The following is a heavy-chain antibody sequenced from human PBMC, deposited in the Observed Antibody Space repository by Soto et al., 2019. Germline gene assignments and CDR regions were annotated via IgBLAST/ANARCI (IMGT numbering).Heavy chain of an antibody. CDR2: VSDGGRT. J-gene: IGHJ6*02. CDR1: GASTYTYD. CDR3: AGYCSSSICREYHFFGLEV. Sequence: PSDTLSLICKVSGASTYTYDWGWIRQSPGQALEWIGYVSDGGRTNYNPSRSSCLTLSVDTYKKQVSLKLTSLGAADTATYLHAGYCSSSICREYHFFGLEVWGQGTTVSVSS. D-gene: IGHD2-2*01. V-gene: IGHV4-59*01.